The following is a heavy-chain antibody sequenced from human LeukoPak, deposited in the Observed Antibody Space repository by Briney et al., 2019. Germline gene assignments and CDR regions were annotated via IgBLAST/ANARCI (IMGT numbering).Heavy chain of an antibody. CDR3: ARGAAGIGGFDP. D-gene: IGHD6-13*01. J-gene: IGHJ5*02. Sequence: PSETLSLTCAVYGGSFSGYYWSWIRQPPGKGLEWIGEINHSGSTNYNPSLKRRVTISVDTSKHQFSLKLSSVTAADTAVYYCARGAAGIGGFDPWGQGTLVTVSS. V-gene: IGHV4-34*01. CDR2: INHSGST. CDR1: GGSFSGYY.